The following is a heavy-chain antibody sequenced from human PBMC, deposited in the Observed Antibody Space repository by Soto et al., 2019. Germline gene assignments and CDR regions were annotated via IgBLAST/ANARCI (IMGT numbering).Heavy chain of an antibody. V-gene: IGHV1-69*01. Sequence: QVQLVQSGAEVKKPGSSVKVSCKASGGTFSSYAISWVRQAPGQGLEWMGGIIPIFGTANYAQKFQGRVTITADESTSTAYMELSIVRSEDTAVYYCASVGVNYGRVNPWGQGTLVTVSS. D-gene: IGHD4-17*01. CDR2: IIPIFGTA. CDR1: GGTFSSYA. CDR3: ASVGVNYGRVNP. J-gene: IGHJ5*02.